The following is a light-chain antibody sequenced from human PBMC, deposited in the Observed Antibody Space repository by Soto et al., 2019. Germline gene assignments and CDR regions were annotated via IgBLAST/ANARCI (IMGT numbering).Light chain of an antibody. CDR2: EGS. Sequence: QSALTQTASVSASPGQSITISCSGTSSDVGSYNLVSWYQHYPGKAPKLIIYEGSTRPSGVSDRFSGSKSGNTASLTISGLQAADEADYYCCSYATSRTLVFGGGTKLTVL. J-gene: IGLJ3*02. CDR3: CSYATSRTLV. V-gene: IGLV2-23*01. CDR1: SSDVGSYNL.